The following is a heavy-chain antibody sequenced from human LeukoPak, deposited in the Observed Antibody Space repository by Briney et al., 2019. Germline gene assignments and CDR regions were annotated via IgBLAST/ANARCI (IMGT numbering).Heavy chain of an antibody. D-gene: IGHD5-24*01. CDR1: GFTFSDYA. Sequence: GGSLKLSCAVSGFTFSDYAMSWVRQAPGKGLEWVSTISGSGGSTYSADSVKGRFTISRDNSRNTLYLQMNSLRAEDTAIYYCAKGGPQFFDYWGQGTLVTVSS. J-gene: IGHJ4*02. CDR2: ISGSGGST. CDR3: AKGGPQFFDY. V-gene: IGHV3-23*01.